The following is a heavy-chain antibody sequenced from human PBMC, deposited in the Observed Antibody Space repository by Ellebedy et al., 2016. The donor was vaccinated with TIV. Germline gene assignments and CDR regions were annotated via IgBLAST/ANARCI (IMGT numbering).Heavy chain of an antibody. Sequence: PGGSLRLSCAASGFTFSYYTMNWVRQAPGKGLEWVSSISSSSSYIYYADSVKGRFTISRDNSKNTLYLQMNSLRAEDTAVYYCAKRVTMVREVITYYHYAMDVWGQGTTVTVSS. CDR3: AKRVTMVREVITYYHYAMDV. V-gene: IGHV3-21*04. J-gene: IGHJ6*02. CDR1: GFTFSYYT. D-gene: IGHD3-10*01. CDR2: ISSSSSYI.